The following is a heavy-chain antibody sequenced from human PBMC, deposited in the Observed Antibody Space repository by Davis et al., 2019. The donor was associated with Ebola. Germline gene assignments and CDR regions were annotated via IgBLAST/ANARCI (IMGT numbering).Heavy chain of an antibody. Sequence: GESLKISCAASGFTFSSYAMSWVRQAPGKGLEWVSAISGSGGSTYYADSVKGRFTISRDNSKNTLYLQMNSLRAEDTAVYYCAKLNRIAAAGTADYWGQGTLVTVSS. CDR3: AKLNRIAAAGTADY. D-gene: IGHD6-13*01. J-gene: IGHJ4*02. CDR2: ISGSGGST. CDR1: GFTFSSYA. V-gene: IGHV3-23*01.